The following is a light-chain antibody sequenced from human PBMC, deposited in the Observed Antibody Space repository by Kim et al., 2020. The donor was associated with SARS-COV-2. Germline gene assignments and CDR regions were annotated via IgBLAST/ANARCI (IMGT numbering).Light chain of an antibody. V-gene: IGKV1D-13*01. J-gene: IGKJ1*01. Sequence: GDRVTITCRASQDITTALAWYQQKPGKTPKLLMYDVSTVESGVPSRFSGSGSGTDFTLTIGSLQPEDFATYYCQQFKNYPRTFGQGTKVDIK. CDR3: QQFKNYPRT. CDR1: QDITTA. CDR2: DVS.